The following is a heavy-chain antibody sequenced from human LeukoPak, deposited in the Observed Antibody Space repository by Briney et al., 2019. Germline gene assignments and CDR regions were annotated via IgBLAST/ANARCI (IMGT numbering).Heavy chain of an antibody. J-gene: IGHJ4*02. CDR1: GGSISSGSYY. Sequence: SETLSLTCTVSGGSISSGSYYWSWIRQPAGKGLEWIGSIYHSGSTYYNPSLKSRVTISVDTSKNQFSLKLSSVTAADTAVYYCARQDFGSGILPGYWGQGTLVTVSS. V-gene: IGHV4-39*07. CDR3: ARQDFGSGILPGY. CDR2: IYHSGST. D-gene: IGHD3-10*01.